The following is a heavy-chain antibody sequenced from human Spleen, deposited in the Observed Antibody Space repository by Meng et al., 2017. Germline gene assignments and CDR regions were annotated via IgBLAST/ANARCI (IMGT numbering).Heavy chain of an antibody. D-gene: IGHD3-10*01. Sequence: GGSLRLSCAASGFSFSTYHMHWVRQAPGKGLESVASIWYDGNKKYYADSVKGRFTISRDNSKNTLFLQMNSLRVEDTSVYYCVRDYGGSMVRFDSWGQGTLVTVSS. CDR3: VRDYGGSMVRFDS. J-gene: IGHJ4*02. V-gene: IGHV3-33*01. CDR1: GFSFSTYH. CDR2: IWYDGNKK.